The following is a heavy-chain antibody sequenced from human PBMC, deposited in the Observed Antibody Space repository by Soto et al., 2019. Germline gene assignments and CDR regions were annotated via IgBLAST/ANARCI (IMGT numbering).Heavy chain of an antibody. CDR3: ARDTKEYYYDSSGYYLGYYYYGMDV. Sequence: QVQLQESGPGLVKPSETLSLTCTVSGGSVSGGNYYWSWIRQPPGKGLEWIGYIYYSGSTNYNPSLRSRATLSVDTSKNQFSLHLSSVTAADTAVYYCARDTKEYYYDSSGYYLGYYYYGMDVWGQGTTVTVSS. D-gene: IGHD3-22*01. V-gene: IGHV4-61*01. J-gene: IGHJ6*02. CDR2: IYYSGST. CDR1: GGSVSGGNYY.